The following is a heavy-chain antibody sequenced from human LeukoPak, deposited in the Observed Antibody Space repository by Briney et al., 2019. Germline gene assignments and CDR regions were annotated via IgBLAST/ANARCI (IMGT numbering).Heavy chain of an antibody. J-gene: IGHJ4*02. CDR2: IRYDGSNK. CDR1: GFTFSSYG. Sequence: GGSLRLSCAASGFTFSSYGMHWVRQAPGKGLEWVAFIRYDGSNKYYADSVKGRFTISRDNAKNTLYLQMNSLRAEDTAVYYCARDLRYSSSSGGDYWGQGTLVTVSS. CDR3: ARDLRYSSSSGGDY. D-gene: IGHD6-6*01. V-gene: IGHV3-30*02.